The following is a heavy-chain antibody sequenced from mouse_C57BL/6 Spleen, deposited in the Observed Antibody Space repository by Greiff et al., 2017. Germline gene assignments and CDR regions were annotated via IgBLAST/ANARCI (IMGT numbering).Heavy chain of an antibody. CDR2: YSSCGDYT. D-gene: IGHD2-4*01. V-gene: IGHV5-9-1*02. Sequence: EVQRVESGDGLVKPCGSLTLSCAASGFTFSSDAMSYFRQTLEGKLVWVAYYSSCGDYTYYAASVKGRFSISRDNARNKLYLQMSSLKSEDTAMYDCTSEGLRTSMDYWGQGTSVTVSS. CDR1: GFTFSSDA. J-gene: IGHJ4*01. CDR3: TSEGLRTSMDY.